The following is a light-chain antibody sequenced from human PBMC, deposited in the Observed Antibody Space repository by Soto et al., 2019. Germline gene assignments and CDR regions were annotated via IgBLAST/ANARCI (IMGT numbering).Light chain of an antibody. J-gene: IGKJ2*01. Sequence: EIVMTQSPATLSVSPGERATLSCRASQSVSSNLAWHQQKPGQAPRLLIYNASTRATGIPARFSGSGSGTEFTLTISSLQSEDFAIYYCRQYNNWPYTFGQGTTLEIK. V-gene: IGKV3-15*01. CDR3: RQYNNWPYT. CDR1: QSVSSN. CDR2: NAS.